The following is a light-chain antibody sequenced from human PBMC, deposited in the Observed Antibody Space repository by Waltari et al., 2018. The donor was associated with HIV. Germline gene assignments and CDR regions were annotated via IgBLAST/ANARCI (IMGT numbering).Light chain of an antibody. CDR2: VVN. CDR1: HRDVGAYNY. J-gene: IGLJ3*02. CDR3: SSDTSSSTWV. V-gene: IGLV2-14*01. Sequence: QSALTQPASVSGSPGQSITIPCTGTHRDVGAYNYVSWYQQHTNKAPKLIVYVVNNRPSGISIRFSGSKSGDTASLTISGLQADDEADYYCSSDTSSSTWVFGGGTKVTVL.